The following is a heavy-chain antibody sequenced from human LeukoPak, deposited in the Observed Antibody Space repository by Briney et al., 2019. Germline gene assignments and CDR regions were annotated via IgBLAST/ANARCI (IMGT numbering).Heavy chain of an antibody. CDR3: ARDLTGDRYYFDY. J-gene: IGHJ4*02. Sequence: GGSLRLSCVASGFTFNNYAMSWVRQAPGKGLEWVSGILQSGGTSYYADSVKGRFTISRDNSKSTLYLQMNSLRAEDTAVYYCARDLTGDRYYFDYWGQGTLVTVSS. CDR1: GFTFNNYA. V-gene: IGHV3-23*01. D-gene: IGHD7-27*01. CDR2: ILQSGGTS.